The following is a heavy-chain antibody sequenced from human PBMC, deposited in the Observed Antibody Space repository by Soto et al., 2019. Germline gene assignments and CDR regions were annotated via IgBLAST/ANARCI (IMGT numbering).Heavy chain of an antibody. CDR3: ARDIISEGYAMIVVAPTWFDP. CDR2: INPSGGST. J-gene: IGHJ5*02. CDR1: GYTFTSYY. Sequence: EASVKVSCKASGYTFTSYYMHWVRQAPGQGLEWMGIINPSGGSTNYAQKFQGRVTITADKSTSTAYMELSSLRSEDTAVYYCARDIISEGYAMIVVAPTWFDPWGQGTLVTVSS. V-gene: IGHV1-46*01. D-gene: IGHD3-22*01.